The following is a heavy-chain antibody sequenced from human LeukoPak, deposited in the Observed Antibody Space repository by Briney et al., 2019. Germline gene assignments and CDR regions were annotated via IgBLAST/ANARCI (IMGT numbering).Heavy chain of an antibody. J-gene: IGHJ3*02. CDR2: IIPIFGTA. D-gene: IGHD1-26*01. CDR1: GGTFSSYA. CDR3: AREQVGATYDAFDI. Sequence: SVKVSCKASGGTFSSYAISWVRQAPGQGLEWMGRIIPIFGTANYAQKFQGRVTITTDESTSTAYMELSSPRSEDTAVYYCAREQVGATYDAFDIWGQGTMVTVSS. V-gene: IGHV1-69*05.